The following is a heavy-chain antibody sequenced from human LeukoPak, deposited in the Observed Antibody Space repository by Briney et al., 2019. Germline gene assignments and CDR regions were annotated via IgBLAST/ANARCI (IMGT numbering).Heavy chain of an antibody. J-gene: IGHJ4*02. D-gene: IGHD5-18*01. V-gene: IGHV3-33*01. CDR3: AREPPWGYADY. CDR2: IWYDGSNK. CDR1: GITFSSYG. Sequence: GGSLRLSCVASGITFSSYGMHWVRQAPGKGLEWVAVIWYDGSNKYYADSVKGRFTISRDNSKNTLYLLMNSLRAEDTAVYYCAREPPWGYADYWGQGTLVTISS.